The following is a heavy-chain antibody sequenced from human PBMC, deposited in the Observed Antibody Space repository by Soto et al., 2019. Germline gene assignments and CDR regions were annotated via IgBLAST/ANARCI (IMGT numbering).Heavy chain of an antibody. V-gene: IGHV1-3*01. CDR3: ARSPRSGGNYYYAMDV. CDR1: GYTFTNYA. CDR2: INAGNGNT. Sequence: ASVKVSCKASGYTFTNYAMHWVRQAPGQRLEWMGWINAGNGNTIYSQKFQGRVTITRDTSANTAYMELSSLGSEDTTVYYCARSPRSGGNYYYAMDVRGQGTTVTVSS. J-gene: IGHJ6*02. D-gene: IGHD3-3*01.